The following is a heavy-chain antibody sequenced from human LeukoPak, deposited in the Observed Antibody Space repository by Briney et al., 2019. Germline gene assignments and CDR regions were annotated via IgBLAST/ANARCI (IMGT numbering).Heavy chain of an antibody. Sequence: ASVNVSCKASGYTFTDYRLHWVRQAPGQGLEWMGRINPNSGGTDYAQKFQGRVTMTRDTSINTAYMELGSLGSDDTAVYYCAQDGSGTYTGFEYWGQGTLVTVSS. CDR2: INPNSGGT. J-gene: IGHJ4*02. D-gene: IGHD3-10*01. V-gene: IGHV1-2*06. CDR1: GYTFTDYR. CDR3: AQDGSGTYTGFEY.